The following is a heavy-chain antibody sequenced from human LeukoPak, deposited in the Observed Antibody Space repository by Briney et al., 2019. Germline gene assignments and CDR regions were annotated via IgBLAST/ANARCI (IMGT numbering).Heavy chain of an antibody. D-gene: IGHD3-10*01. CDR3: AKTQTRVV. J-gene: IGHJ6*03. CDR1: GGSISSSSYY. Sequence: SETLSLTCTVSGGSISSSSYYWGWIRQPPGKGLEWIGSIDYSGSTFYNPSLKSRITIYVDKSKNKFSLKLSSVTATDTAVYSCAKTQTRVVWGKGTTVTVSS. V-gene: IGHV4-39*01. CDR2: IDYSGST.